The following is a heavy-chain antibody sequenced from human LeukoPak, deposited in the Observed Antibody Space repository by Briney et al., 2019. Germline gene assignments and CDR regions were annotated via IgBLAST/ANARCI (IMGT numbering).Heavy chain of an antibody. CDR3: ARASLVVDNLNWFDP. V-gene: IGHV4-34*01. CDR2: INHSGST. CDR1: GGSFSGYY. Sequence: SETLSLTCAVYGGSFSGYYWSWIRQPPGKGLEWIGEINHSGSTNYNPSLKSRVTISVDTSKNQFSLKLSSVTAADTAVYYCARASLVVDNLNWFDPWGQGTLVTASS. D-gene: IGHD3-22*01. J-gene: IGHJ5*02.